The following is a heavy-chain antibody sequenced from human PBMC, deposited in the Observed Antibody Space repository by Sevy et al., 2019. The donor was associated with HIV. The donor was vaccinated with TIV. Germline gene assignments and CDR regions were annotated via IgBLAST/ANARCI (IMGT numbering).Heavy chain of an antibody. J-gene: IGHJ4*02. CDR1: GFTFGDYA. CDR3: TRWKGLQSIFDY. V-gene: IGHV3-49*04. Sequence: GGSLRLSCTTSGFTFGDYAMKWVRQAPGKGLEWVAFLKSKADGGTVDHAASVKGRFTISRDASKSIAYLQMNDPTTEDTGVYYCTRWKGLQSIFDYWGQGALVTVSS. CDR2: LKSKADGGTV. D-gene: IGHD1-1*01.